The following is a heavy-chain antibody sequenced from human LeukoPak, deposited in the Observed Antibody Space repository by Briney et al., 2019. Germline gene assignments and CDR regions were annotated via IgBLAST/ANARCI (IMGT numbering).Heavy chain of an antibody. J-gene: IGHJ5*02. CDR1: GYTLTELS. CDR2: FDPEDGET. D-gene: IGHD6-6*01. V-gene: IGHV1-24*01. CDR3: ASSRKSIAALNWFDP. Sequence: ASVKVSSKVSGYTLTELSMHWVRQAPGKGLEWMGGFDPEDGETIYAQKFQGRVTMTEDTSTDTAYMELSSLRSEDTAVYYCASSRKSIAALNWFDPWGQGTLVTVSS.